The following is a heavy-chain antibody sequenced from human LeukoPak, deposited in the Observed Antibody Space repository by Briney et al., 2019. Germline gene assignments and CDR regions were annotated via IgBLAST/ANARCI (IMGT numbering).Heavy chain of an antibody. CDR1: GFTFRTYS. J-gene: IGHJ4*02. V-gene: IGHV3-21*01. CDR3: AKDSVETALFIDY. Sequence: KPGGSLRLSCAASGFTFRTYSMNWVRQAPGKGLEWVSSISSHSIYIYYAGSVKGRFTISRDNAKNTLYLQMNSLRAEDTAVYYCAKDSVETALFIDYWGQGTLVTVSS. D-gene: IGHD2-21*02. CDR2: ISSHSIYI.